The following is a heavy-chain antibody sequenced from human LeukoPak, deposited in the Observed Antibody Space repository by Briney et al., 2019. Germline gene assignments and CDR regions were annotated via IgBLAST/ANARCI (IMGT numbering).Heavy chain of an antibody. V-gene: IGHV1-69*13. D-gene: IGHD2-21*02. CDR3: ARVVTIDAFDI. J-gene: IGHJ3*02. CDR2: IIPIFGTA. Sequence: SVKVSCKASGGTFSSYAISWVRQAPGQGLEWMGGIIPIFGTANYAQKFQGRVTITADESTGTAYMELSSLRPEDTAVYYCARVVTIDAFDIWGQGTMVTVSS. CDR1: GGTFSSYA.